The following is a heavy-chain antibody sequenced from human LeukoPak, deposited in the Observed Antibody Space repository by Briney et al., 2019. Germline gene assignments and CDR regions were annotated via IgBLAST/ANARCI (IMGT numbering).Heavy chain of an antibody. V-gene: IGHV1-2*06. Sequence: ASVKVSCKASGGTFSSYAISWVRQAPGQGLEWMGRINPNSGGTNYAQKFQGRVTMTRDTSISTAYMELSRLRSDDTAVYYCARDRHYDILTGYEFDPWGQGTLVAVSS. CDR1: GGTFSSYA. CDR3: ARDRHYDILTGYEFDP. CDR2: INPNSGGT. D-gene: IGHD3-9*01. J-gene: IGHJ5*02.